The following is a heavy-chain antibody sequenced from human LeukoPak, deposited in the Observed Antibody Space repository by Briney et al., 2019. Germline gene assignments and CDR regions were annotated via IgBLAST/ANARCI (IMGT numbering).Heavy chain of an antibody. CDR3: ARDSGHSSSFDY. J-gene: IGHJ4*02. Sequence: TGGSLRLSCAASGFTFSSYAMSWVRQAPGKGLEWVSAISGSGGSTYYADSVKGRFTISRDNSKNTLYLQMNSLRAEDTAVYYCARDSGHSSSFDYWGQGTLVTVSS. D-gene: IGHD6-13*01. CDR1: GFTFSSYA. V-gene: IGHV3-23*01. CDR2: ISGSGGST.